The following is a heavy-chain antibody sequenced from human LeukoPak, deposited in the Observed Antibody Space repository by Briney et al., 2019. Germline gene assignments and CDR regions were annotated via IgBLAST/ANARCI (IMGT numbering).Heavy chain of an antibody. CDR3: ARDADYYDSSGYYFDY. CDR2: ISSSSSYI. Sequence: GGSLRLSCAASGFTFSSYSMNWVRQAPGKGLKWVSSISSSSSYIYYADSVKGRFTISRDNAKNSLYLQMNSLRAEDTAVYYCARDADYYDSSGYYFDYWGQGTPVTVSS. V-gene: IGHV3-21*01. J-gene: IGHJ4*02. D-gene: IGHD3-22*01. CDR1: GFTFSSYS.